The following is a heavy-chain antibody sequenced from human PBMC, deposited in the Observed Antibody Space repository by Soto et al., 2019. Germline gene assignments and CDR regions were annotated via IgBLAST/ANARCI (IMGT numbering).Heavy chain of an antibody. D-gene: IGHD2-8*01. Sequence: QVQLVESGGGVVQPGRSLRLSCAASGFTFSSYAMHWVRQAPGKGLEWVAVISYDGSNKYYADSVKGRFNISRDNSKNTLYLQMNSLRAEDTAVYYCARDACIHDAFDIWGQGTMVTVSS. J-gene: IGHJ3*02. CDR3: ARDACIHDAFDI. CDR1: GFTFSSYA. V-gene: IGHV3-30-3*01. CDR2: ISYDGSNK.